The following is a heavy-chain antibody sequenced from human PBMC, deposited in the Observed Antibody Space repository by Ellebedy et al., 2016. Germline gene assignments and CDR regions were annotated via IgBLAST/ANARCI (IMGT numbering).Heavy chain of an antibody. CDR2: IIPIFGTA. Sequence: ASVKVSCKASGGTFSSYAISWVRQAPGQGLEWMGGIIPIFGTANYAQKFQGRVTITADESTSTAYMELSSLRSEDTAVYYCARAILGDHYYGSGSYSVWGQGTMVTVSS. CDR3: ARAILGDHYYGSGSYSV. D-gene: IGHD3-10*01. J-gene: IGHJ3*01. V-gene: IGHV1-69*13. CDR1: GGTFSSYA.